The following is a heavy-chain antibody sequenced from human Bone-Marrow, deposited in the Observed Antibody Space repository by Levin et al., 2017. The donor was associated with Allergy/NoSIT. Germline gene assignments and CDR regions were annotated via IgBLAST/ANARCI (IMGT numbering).Heavy chain of an antibody. CDR1: GGSISSGGYS. CDR3: ARGAHYYDSSGYYLVDAFDI. D-gene: IGHD3-22*01. V-gene: IGHV4-30-2*01. J-gene: IGHJ3*02. CDR2: IYHSGST. Sequence: SETLSLTCAVSGGSISSGGYSWSWIRQPPGKGLEWIGYIYHSGSTYYNPSLKSRVTISVDRSKNQFSLKLSSVTAADTAMYYCARGAHYYDSSGYYLVDAFDIWGQGTMVTVSS.